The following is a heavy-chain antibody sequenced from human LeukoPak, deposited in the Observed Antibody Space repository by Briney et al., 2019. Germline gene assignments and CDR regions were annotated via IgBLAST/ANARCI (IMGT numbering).Heavy chain of an antibody. V-gene: IGHV4-59*01. CDR1: GGSISSYY. Sequence: SETLSLTCTGSGGSISSYYWSWIRQPPGKGLEWIGYIYYSGSTNYNPSLKSRVTISVDTSKNQFSLKLSSVTAADTAVYYCARSLPRAYCGGDCYFDYWGQGTLVTVSS. J-gene: IGHJ4*02. CDR2: IYYSGST. CDR3: ARSLPRAYCGGDCYFDY. D-gene: IGHD2-21*02.